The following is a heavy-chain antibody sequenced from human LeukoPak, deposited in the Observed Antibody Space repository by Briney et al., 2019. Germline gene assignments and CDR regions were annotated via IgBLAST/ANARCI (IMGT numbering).Heavy chain of an antibody. CDR1: GFTFSSYG. V-gene: IGHV3-21*01. J-gene: IGHJ6*03. D-gene: IGHD1-14*01. Sequence: PGGSLRLSCAASGFTFSSYGMNWVRQAPGKGLEWVSSISSSSSYIYYADSVKGRFTISRDNAKNSLYLQMNSLRAEDTAVYYCARVYNPDYYYYMDVWGKGTTVTVSS. CDR3: ARVYNPDYYYYMDV. CDR2: ISSSSSYI.